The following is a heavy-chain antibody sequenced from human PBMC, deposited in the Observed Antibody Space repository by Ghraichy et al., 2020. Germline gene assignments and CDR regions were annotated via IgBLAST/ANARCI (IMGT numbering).Heavy chain of an antibody. J-gene: IGHJ4*02. Sequence: SVKVSCKAAGFPFSSPAMQWERQARGQRLEWKGWIVVGSGDTNYAQRFQERVTITRDMSRSTAYMELSSLRSEDTAVYYCAADNYDSSGYQGLWGQGTLVTVSS. D-gene: IGHD3-22*01. V-gene: IGHV1-58*02. CDR1: GFPFSSPA. CDR3: AADNYDSSGYQGL. CDR2: IVVGSGDT.